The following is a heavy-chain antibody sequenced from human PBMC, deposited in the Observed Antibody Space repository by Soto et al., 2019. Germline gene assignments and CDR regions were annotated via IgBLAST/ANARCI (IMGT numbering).Heavy chain of an antibody. CDR1: GYTFTGYY. CDR2: INPNSGGT. D-gene: IGHD6-13*01. Sequence: QVQLVQSGAEVKKPGASVKVSCKASGYTFTGYYMHWVRQAPGQGLEWMGWINPNSGGTNYAQKFQGWVTMTRDTSISTAYMELSRLRSDDTAVYYCARGAFIAAAGTNRTGWFDPWGQGTLVTVSS. V-gene: IGHV1-2*04. CDR3: ARGAFIAAAGTNRTGWFDP. J-gene: IGHJ5*02.